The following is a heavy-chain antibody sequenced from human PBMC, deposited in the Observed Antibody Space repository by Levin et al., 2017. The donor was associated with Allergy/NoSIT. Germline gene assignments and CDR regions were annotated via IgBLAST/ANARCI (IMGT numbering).Heavy chain of an antibody. J-gene: IGHJ3*02. CDR1: GFTFSTYS. V-gene: IGHV3-48*01. CDR3: ARGYSSGRKAFDI. Sequence: PSGGSLRLSCAASGFTFSTYSMNWVRQAPGKGLEWVSYISTSSSTIYYVDSVKGRFTISRDNAENALYLQMNSLRAEDTAVYYCARGYSSGRKAFDIWGQGTMVTVSS. CDR2: ISTSSSTI. D-gene: IGHD6-19*01.